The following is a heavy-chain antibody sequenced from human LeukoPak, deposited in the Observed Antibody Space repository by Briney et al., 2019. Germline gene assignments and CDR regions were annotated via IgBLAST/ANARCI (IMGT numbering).Heavy chain of an antibody. V-gene: IGHV3-48*02. CDR3: ARDMTFCSGGSCYSLGFDI. CDR1: GFTSSAYN. J-gene: IGHJ3*02. CDR2: ISSSRGTI. Sequence: GGSLRLSCAASGFTSSAYNMNWVRQAPGKGLEWFSYISSSRGTIYYADSVKGRFTISRDNAKNSLYLQMNSLRDEDTAVYYCARDMTFCSGGSCYSLGFDIWGQGTMVTVSS. D-gene: IGHD2-15*01.